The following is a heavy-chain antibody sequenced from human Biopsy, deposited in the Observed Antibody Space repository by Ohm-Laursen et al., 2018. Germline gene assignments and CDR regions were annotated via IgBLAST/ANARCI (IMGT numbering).Heavy chain of an antibody. CDR3: ARGIAVVRSLDV. D-gene: IGHD5-18*01. CDR1: SGSTSGYY. Sequence: TLSLTCTVSSGSTSGYYWTWIRQPPGKGLEFIGYVYSSGSTNYNPSLKSRATISLDTSRNQVSLRLSSVTAADTAVYYCARGIAVVRSLDVWGQGTTVAVSS. V-gene: IGHV4-59*08. J-gene: IGHJ6*02. CDR2: VYSSGST.